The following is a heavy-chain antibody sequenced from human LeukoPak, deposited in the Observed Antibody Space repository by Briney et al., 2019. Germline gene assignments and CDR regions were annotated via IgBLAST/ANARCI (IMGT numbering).Heavy chain of an antibody. CDR1: GFTFSSYA. J-gene: IGHJ6*02. CDR2: ISGSGGST. D-gene: IGHD2-15*01. CDR3: AYSLYYYYYGMDV. V-gene: IGHV3-23*01. Sequence: AGGSLRLSCAASGFTFSSYAMSWVRQAPGKGLEWVSAISGSGGSTYYADSVKGRFTISRDNSKNTLYLQMNSLRAEDTAVYYCAYSLYYYYYGMDVWGQGTTVTVSS.